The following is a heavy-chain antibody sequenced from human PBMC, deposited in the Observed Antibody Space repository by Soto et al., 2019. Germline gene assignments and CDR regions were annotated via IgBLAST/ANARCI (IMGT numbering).Heavy chain of an antibody. Sequence: QVQLVQSGAEVKKPGASVKVSCKTSDYTFTSYGISWVRQAPGQGLEWMGWIIAYNGNTNYAQNLQGRVTMTTDTSTSTAYMELTSLRSDDTAVYYCATCHYDILTGYKYYYGMDVWGQGTTVTVSS. D-gene: IGHD3-9*01. CDR3: ATCHYDILTGYKYYYGMDV. J-gene: IGHJ6*02. CDR2: IIAYNGNT. CDR1: DYTFTSYG. V-gene: IGHV1-18*01.